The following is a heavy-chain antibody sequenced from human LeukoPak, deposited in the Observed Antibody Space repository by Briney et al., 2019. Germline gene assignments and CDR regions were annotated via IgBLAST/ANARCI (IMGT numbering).Heavy chain of an antibody. CDR3: ARVPIVVVPAALDY. V-gene: IGHV4-39*07. Sequence: SQTLSLTCVVPGGSISSDNSYWSWIRQPPGKGLEWIGSIYHSGSTYYNPSLKSRVTISVDTSKNQFSLKLSSVTAADTAVYYCARVPIVVVPAALDYWGQGTLVTVSS. J-gene: IGHJ4*02. CDR1: GGSISSDNSY. D-gene: IGHD2-2*01. CDR2: IYHSGST.